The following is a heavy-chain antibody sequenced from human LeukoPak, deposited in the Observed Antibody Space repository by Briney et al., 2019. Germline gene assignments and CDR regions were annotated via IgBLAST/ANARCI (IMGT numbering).Heavy chain of an antibody. CDR3: ARRNLSSGWYRDDF. CDR1: GDSISGYY. CDR2: IYDSGST. J-gene: IGHJ4*02. V-gene: IGHV4-59*01. D-gene: IGHD6-19*01. Sequence: PSGTLSLTCTVSGDSISGYYWSWIRQPPGKGLEWIGYIYDSGSTSYSPSLNSRVTISIDASKNQFSLKLSSVTAADTAVYYCARRNLSSGWYRDDFWGQGTLVTVSS.